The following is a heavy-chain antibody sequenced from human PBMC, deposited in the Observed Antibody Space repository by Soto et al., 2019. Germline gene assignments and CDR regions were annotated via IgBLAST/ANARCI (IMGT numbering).Heavy chain of an antibody. CDR1: GFTFSSYW. CDR3: ARSAYYDFWSGYYLPRFFDY. V-gene: IGHV3-74*01. Sequence: PGGSLRLSCAASGFTFSSYWMHWVRQAPGKGLVWVSRINSDGSSTSYADSVKGRFTISRDNAKNTLYLQMNSLRAEDTAVYYCARSAYYDFWSGYYLPRFFDYWGQGTLVTVSS. D-gene: IGHD3-3*01. CDR2: INSDGSST. J-gene: IGHJ4*02.